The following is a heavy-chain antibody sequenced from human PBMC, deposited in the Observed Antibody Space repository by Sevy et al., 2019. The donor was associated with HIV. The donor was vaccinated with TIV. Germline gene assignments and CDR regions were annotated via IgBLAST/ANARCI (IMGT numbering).Heavy chain of an antibody. CDR3: ARAPLYHDTSVYFDY. CDR1: DFTVSYYA. J-gene: IGHJ4*02. D-gene: IGHD3-16*02. Sequence: GGYLRLSCVASDFTVSYYAMHWVRQAPGKGLEWVAVISNDGNNKRYSESVKGGFTVSRDNSKNTLYLELNSLRPEDTAIFYCARAPLYHDTSVYFDYWGQGTLVTVSS. CDR2: ISNDGNNK. V-gene: IGHV3-30*04.